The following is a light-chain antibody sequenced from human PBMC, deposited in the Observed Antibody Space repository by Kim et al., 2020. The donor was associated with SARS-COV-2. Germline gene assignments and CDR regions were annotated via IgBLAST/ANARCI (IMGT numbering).Light chain of an antibody. CDR1: NMGDKR. J-gene: IGLJ2*01. Sequence: APVETAWMTCGGNNMGDKRVHWYQQKPGQAPVLVISYDSDRPSGIPERFSGSNSGNTATLIISRVEAGDEADYYCHLWDSSSDHVVFGGGTQLTVL. CDR2: YDS. CDR3: HLWDSSSDHVV. V-gene: IGLV3-21*04.